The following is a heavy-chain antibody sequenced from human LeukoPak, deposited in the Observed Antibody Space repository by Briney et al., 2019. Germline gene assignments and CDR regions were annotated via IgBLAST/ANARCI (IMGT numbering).Heavy chain of an antibody. Sequence: GESLKISCKGAGYSFTSYWIGWVRQMPRKGLEWMGVIYPGDSHTRYSPSFQGQGTISADKSISTAYLQWNSLKASDTAIYYCTRSPDIDILTGYSRYYFDYWGQGTLVTVSS. J-gene: IGHJ4*02. CDR2: IYPGDSHT. CDR3: TRSPDIDILTGYSRYYFDY. V-gene: IGHV5-51*01. CDR1: GYSFTSYW. D-gene: IGHD3-9*01.